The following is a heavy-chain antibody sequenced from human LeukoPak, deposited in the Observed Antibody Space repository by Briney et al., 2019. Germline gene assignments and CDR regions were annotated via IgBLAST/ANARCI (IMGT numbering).Heavy chain of an antibody. Sequence: GGSLRLSCAASGFTFSSYAMHWVRQAPGKGLEWVAVISYDGSNKYYADSVKGRFTISRDNSKNTLYLQMNSLRAEDTAVYYCARALITMIVVVPSSYYYGMDVWGQGTTVTVSS. D-gene: IGHD3-22*01. V-gene: IGHV3-30-3*01. CDR3: ARALITMIVVVPSSYYYGMDV. CDR1: GFTFSSYA. CDR2: ISYDGSNK. J-gene: IGHJ6*02.